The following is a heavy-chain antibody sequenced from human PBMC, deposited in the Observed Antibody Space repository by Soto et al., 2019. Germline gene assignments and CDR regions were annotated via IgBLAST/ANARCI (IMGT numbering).Heavy chain of an antibody. V-gene: IGHV1-69*12. J-gene: IGHJ6*02. D-gene: IGHD6-19*01. CDR3: ASWLKEAGLGGNYYYGMDV. Sequence: QVQLVQSGAEVKKPGSSVKVSCKASGGTFSNYAFSWVRQAPGQGLEWLGGIMPIFGRADSAQKFRGRVTITADEATSTVHMELSSLRSEDTAVYYCASWLKEAGLGGNYYYGMDVWGQGTTVTVSS. CDR2: IMPIFGRA. CDR1: GGTFSNYA.